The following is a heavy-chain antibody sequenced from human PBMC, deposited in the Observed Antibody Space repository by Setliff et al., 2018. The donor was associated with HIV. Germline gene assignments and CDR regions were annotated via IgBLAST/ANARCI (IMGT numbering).Heavy chain of an antibody. CDR2: ISAYNGNT. V-gene: IGHV1-18*01. CDR1: GYTFTSYG. Sequence: GPSVKVSCKASGYTFTSYGISWVRQAPGQGLEWMGWISAYNGNTNYAQKLQGRVTMTTDTSTSTAYVELRSLRSDDTAVYYCAIPTGTFDYWGQGTLVTVSS. J-gene: IGHJ4*02. CDR3: AIPTGTFDY. D-gene: IGHD1-1*01.